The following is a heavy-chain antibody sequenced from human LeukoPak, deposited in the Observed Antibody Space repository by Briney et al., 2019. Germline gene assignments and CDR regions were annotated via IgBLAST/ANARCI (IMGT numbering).Heavy chain of an antibody. D-gene: IGHD6-6*01. CDR3: ARHFPWLAYSGSGFDY. Sequence: GESLKISCKGSGYSFTSYWIGWVRQMPGKGLEWMGIIYPGDSDTRYSPSFQGQVTISADKSISTAYLQWSSLKASDTAMYYCARHFPWLAYSGSGFDYWGQGTLVTVSS. J-gene: IGHJ4*02. CDR1: GYSFTSYW. V-gene: IGHV5-51*01. CDR2: IYPGDSDT.